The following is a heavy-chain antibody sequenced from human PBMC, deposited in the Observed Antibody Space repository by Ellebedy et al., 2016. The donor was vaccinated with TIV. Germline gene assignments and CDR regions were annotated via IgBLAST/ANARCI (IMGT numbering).Heavy chain of an antibody. CDR2: ITHNGATT. CDR3: ALRGTVRVY. CDR1: GFTFTSYA. V-gene: IGHV3-23*01. D-gene: IGHD3-16*01. Sequence: GESLKIFCAASGFTFTSYAMTWVRQAPGKGLEWVSSITHNGATTYYADSVKGRFTISRDNSRNTLYLQMNSLRAEDTAVYYCALRGTVRVYWGQGTLVTVSS. J-gene: IGHJ4*02.